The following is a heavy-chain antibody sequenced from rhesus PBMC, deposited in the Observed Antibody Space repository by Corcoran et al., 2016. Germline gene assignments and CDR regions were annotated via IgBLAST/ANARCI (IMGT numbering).Heavy chain of an antibody. Sequence: EVQLVQSGAEVKRPGESLTISCTTSGSSFPTYWLLWVRQLPGKGLEWRGAIDPSDSETRYSPAFQGQGTISAEKSISTAYLQWSSLKASDTATYYCAKVARAGTMPWYFDLWGPGTPITISS. J-gene: IGHJ2*01. CDR2: IDPSDSET. D-gene: IGHD1-1*01. V-gene: IGHV5-20*02. CDR1: GSSFPTYW. CDR3: AKVARAGTMPWYFDL.